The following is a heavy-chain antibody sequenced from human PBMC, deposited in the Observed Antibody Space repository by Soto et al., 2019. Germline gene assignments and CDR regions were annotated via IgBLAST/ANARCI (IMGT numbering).Heavy chain of an antibody. CDR2: IYTSGST. CDR3: AGDGSWSSGMDV. D-gene: IGHD6-13*01. J-gene: IGHJ6*02. CDR1: GGSISSYQ. V-gene: IGHV4-4*07. Sequence: SETLSLTCTVSGGSISSYQWSWIRQPAGKGLEWIGRIYTSGSTNYNPSLKSRVTMSVDTSKKQFSLKLSSVTAADTAVYYCAGDGSWSSGMDVRGQGTTVTVSS.